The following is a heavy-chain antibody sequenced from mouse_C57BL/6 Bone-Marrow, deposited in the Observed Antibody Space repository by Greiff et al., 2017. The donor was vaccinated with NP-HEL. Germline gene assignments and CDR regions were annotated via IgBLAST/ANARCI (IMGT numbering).Heavy chain of an antibody. CDR1: GYTFTDYE. Sequence: QVQLQQSGAELVRPGASVTLSCKASGYTFTDYEMHWVKQTPVHGLEWIGAIDPETGGTAYNQKFKGKAILTADKSSSTAYMELRSLTSEDSAVYYCTRTGTGRGYWGQGTTLTVSS. CDR3: TRTGTGRGY. V-gene: IGHV1-15*01. J-gene: IGHJ2*01. D-gene: IGHD4-1*01. CDR2: IDPETGGT.